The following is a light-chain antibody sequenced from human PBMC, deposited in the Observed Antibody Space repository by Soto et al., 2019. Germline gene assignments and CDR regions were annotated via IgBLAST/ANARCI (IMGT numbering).Light chain of an antibody. Sequence: DIQMTQSPSSLSASVADRVTITCRASQSISSYLNWYQQKPGKAPKLLIYAASSLQSRVPSRFSGSGSGTDFTLTISSLQTEEFATYYCQQSYSTPYTFGQGTKLEIK. CDR3: QQSYSTPYT. J-gene: IGKJ2*01. V-gene: IGKV1-39*01. CDR1: QSISSY. CDR2: AAS.